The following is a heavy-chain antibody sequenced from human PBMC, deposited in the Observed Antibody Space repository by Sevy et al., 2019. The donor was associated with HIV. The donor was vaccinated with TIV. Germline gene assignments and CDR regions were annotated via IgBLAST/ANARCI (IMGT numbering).Heavy chain of an antibody. CDR3: AAAREYYEDTSGYLDY. V-gene: IGHV1-24*01. CDR1: GSTLSKLS. D-gene: IGHD3-22*01. J-gene: IGHJ4*02. CDR2: FDPEDGET. Sequence: ASVKVSCKVSGSTLSKLSMHWVRQAPGKGVEWMGRFDPEDGETIYSQKFQGRVTMTGVTSTDTAYMELSSLRSEDTAVYDCAAAREYYEDTSGYLDYWGQGTLVTVSS.